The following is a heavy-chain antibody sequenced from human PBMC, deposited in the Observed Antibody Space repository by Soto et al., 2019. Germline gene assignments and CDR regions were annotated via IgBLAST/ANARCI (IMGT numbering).Heavy chain of an antibody. Sequence: PSETLSLTRSVSGDAISNYYWSWIRQSPGRGLEWIGCVHESGSTDYNPSLKGRVTVSLHTSKSQFSLSLRSATAADTATYYCARGTRALITSFFAYWGQGIPVTVSS. CDR1: GDAISNYY. D-gene: IGHD1-20*01. CDR2: VHESGST. V-gene: IGHV4-59*01. J-gene: IGHJ4*02. CDR3: ARGTRALITSFFAY.